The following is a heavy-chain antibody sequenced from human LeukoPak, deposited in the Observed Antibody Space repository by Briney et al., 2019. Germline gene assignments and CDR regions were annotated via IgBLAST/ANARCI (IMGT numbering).Heavy chain of an antibody. D-gene: IGHD5-18*01. CDR2: ISGSGGST. Sequence: PGGSLRLSCAASGFTFSSYGMSWVRQAPGKGLEWVSAISGSGGSTYYADSVKGRFTISRDNAKNSLYLQMDSLRAEDTAVYYCARVNRYSYGFVYYYYMDVWGKGTTVTVSS. CDR1: GFTFSSYG. J-gene: IGHJ6*03. CDR3: ARVNRYSYGFVYYYYMDV. V-gene: IGHV3-23*01.